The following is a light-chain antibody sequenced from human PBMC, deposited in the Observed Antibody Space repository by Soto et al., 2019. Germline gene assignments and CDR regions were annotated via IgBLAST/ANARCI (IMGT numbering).Light chain of an antibody. CDR3: QQANTFPLT. CDR2: PAS. V-gene: IGKV1-9*01. CDR1: QGFGNI. J-gene: IGKJ5*01. Sequence: IRLTQSASSLSASVGDRVTMXCRASQGFGNIFAWSQQKPGKAPKLLTYPASTLQGGGPSRFSGSGSGTHFTRTISSLQPEDFATYYGQQANTFPLTFGQGTRLEIK.